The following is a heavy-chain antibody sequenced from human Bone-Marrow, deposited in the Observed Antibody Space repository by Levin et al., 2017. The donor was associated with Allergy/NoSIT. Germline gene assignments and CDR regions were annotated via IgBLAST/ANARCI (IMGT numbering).Heavy chain of an antibody. V-gene: IGHV3-74*01. Sequence: QAGGSLRLSCAASGFTFSSYWMHWVRQAPGKGLVWVSRINSDGSSTSYADSVKGRFTISRDNAKNTLYLQMNSLRAEDTAVYYCAREVGRRVVDYWGQGTLVTVSS. CDR2: INSDGSST. CDR1: GFTFSSYW. D-gene: IGHD1-26*01. J-gene: IGHJ4*02. CDR3: AREVGRRVVDY.